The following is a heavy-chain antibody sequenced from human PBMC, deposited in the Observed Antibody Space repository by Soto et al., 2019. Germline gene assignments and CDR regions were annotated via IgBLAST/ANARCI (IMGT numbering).Heavy chain of an antibody. CDR2: IIPIFGTA. J-gene: IGHJ5*01. CDR3: ASGRGITGMPNRFDY. D-gene: IGHD1-20*01. Sequence: NVSCKASGDTISGYAIGCLRQAPRQGLEWMGGIIPIFGTANYAQKFQGRVTITADKSTSTAYMELSSLRSEDTAVYFCASGRGITGMPNRFDYRG. CDR1: GDTISGYA. V-gene: IGHV1-69*06.